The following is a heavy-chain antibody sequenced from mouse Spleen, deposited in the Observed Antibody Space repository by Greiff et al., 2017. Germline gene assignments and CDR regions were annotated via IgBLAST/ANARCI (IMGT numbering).Heavy chain of an antibody. CDR2: IWSGGST. D-gene: IGHD1-1*01. Sequence: VQLVESGPGLVQPSQSLSITCTVSGFSLTSYGVHWVRQSPGKGLEWLGVIWSGGSTDYNAAFISRLSISKDNSKSQVFFKMNSLQADDTAIYYCARNGDGSYYFDYWGQGTTLTVSS. CDR3: ARNGDGSYYFDY. CDR1: GFSLTSYG. J-gene: IGHJ2*01. V-gene: IGHV2-2*01.